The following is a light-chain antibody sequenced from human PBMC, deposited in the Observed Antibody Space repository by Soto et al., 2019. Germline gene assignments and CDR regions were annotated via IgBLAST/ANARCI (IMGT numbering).Light chain of an antibody. J-gene: IGLJ1*01. CDR3: LSYTSSSTYV. CDR2: EVS. Sequence: QSVLTQPASVSLSPGQSITISCTGTSSDVGSYNYVSWYQQHPGKAPKLMIYEVSNRPSGVSNRFSGSKSGNTASLTISGLQADDEADYYCLSYTSSSTYVFGTGTKV. CDR1: SSDVGSYNY. V-gene: IGLV2-14*01.